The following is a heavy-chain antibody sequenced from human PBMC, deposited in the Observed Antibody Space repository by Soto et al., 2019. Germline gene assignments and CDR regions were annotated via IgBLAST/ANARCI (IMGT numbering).Heavy chain of an antibody. V-gene: IGHV4-39*01. D-gene: IGHD2-2*01. CDR3: ARGKGYCSSTSCQTVIYNWFDP. J-gene: IGHJ5*02. CDR1: GGSISSSSYY. CDR2: IYYSGST. Sequence: SETLSLTCTVSGGSISSSSYYWGWIRQPPGKGLEWIGSIYYSGSTYYNPSLKSRVTISVDTSKNQFSLKLSSVTAADTAVYYCARGKGYCSSTSCQTVIYNWFDPWGQGTLVTVSS.